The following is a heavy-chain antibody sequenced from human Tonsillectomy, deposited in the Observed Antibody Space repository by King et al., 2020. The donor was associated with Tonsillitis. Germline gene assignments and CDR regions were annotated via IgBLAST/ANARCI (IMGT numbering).Heavy chain of an antibody. CDR3: ARDGTWNYGD. V-gene: IGHV4-34*01. CDR1: GGSFRGYY. Sequence: VQLQQWGAGLLKPSETLSLTCAVYGGSFRGYYWTWIRQPPGKGLEWIGEINHSGNTNYNPSLKSRVTVSVDTSRKQFSLNLSSVTAADSAVYYCARDGTWNYGDWGQGTLVTVSS. CDR2: INHSGNT. D-gene: IGHD1-7*01. J-gene: IGHJ4*02.